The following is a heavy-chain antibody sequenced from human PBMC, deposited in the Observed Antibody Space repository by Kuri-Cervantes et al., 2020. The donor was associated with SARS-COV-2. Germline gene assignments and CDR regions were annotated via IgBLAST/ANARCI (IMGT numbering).Heavy chain of an antibody. CDR2: IIPIFGTA. J-gene: IGHJ6*03. D-gene: IGHD2-15*01. Sequence: SVKVSCKASGGTFSSYTISWVRQAPGQGLEWMGGIIPIFGTANYAQKVQGRVTITADKSTSTDYIELSSLRSEDTAVYYCAARDRREDIYYMDVWGKGTTVTVSS. V-gene: IGHV1-69*06. CDR3: AARDRREDIYYMDV. CDR1: GGTFSSYT.